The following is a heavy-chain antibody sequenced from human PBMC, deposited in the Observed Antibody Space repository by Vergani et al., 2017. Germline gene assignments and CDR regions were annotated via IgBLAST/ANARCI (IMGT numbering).Heavy chain of an antibody. Sequence: QVQLVQSGSELKKPGASVKVSCKASGYTFTSYAMNWVRQAPGQGLEWMGWINTNTGNPTYAPSFTVRFVFSLDTSVSTAYLQISSLTAEDTAVYYCARLRPYYDFWSGYKIGHNWFDPWGQGTLVTVSS. J-gene: IGHJ5*02. CDR2: INTNTGNP. CDR3: ARLRPYYDFWSGYKIGHNWFDP. D-gene: IGHD3-3*01. V-gene: IGHV7-4-1*02. CDR1: GYTFTSYA.